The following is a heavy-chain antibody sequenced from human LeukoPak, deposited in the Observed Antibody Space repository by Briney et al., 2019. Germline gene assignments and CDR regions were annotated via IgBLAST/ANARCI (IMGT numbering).Heavy chain of an antibody. CDR3: ARDRAGWYIDY. V-gene: IGHV4-59*01. J-gene: IGHJ4*02. Sequence: SETLSLTCTVSGGSISSYYWSWTRQPPGKGLEWIGYIYYSGSTNYNPSLKSRVTISVDTSKNQFSLKLSSVTAADTAVYYCARDRAGWYIDYWGQGTLVTVSS. D-gene: IGHD6-19*01. CDR1: GGSISSYY. CDR2: IYYSGST.